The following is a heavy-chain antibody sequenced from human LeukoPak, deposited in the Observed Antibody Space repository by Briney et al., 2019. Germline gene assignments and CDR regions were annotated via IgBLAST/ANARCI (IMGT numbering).Heavy chain of an antibody. CDR2: LNRDGRRT. D-gene: IGHD3-3*01. CDR3: ASASSYDFWSGYYGAFDI. CDR1: GFTFSSYE. Sequence: GGSLRLSCAASGFTFSSYEMNWVRQAPGKGLVWVSHLNRDGRRTSYADSVKGRFTISRDNAKNSLYLQMNSLRAEDTAVYYCASASSYDFWSGYYGAFDIWGQGTMVTVSS. J-gene: IGHJ3*02. V-gene: IGHV3-74*01.